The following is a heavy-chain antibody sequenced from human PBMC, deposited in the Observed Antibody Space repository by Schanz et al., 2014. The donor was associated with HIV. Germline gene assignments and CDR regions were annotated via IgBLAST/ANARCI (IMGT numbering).Heavy chain of an antibody. CDR1: GFPFTSYG. J-gene: IGHJ6*02. V-gene: IGHV3-30*03. CDR3: ARDRLVWFGEFNGLDV. Sequence: QVQLMESGGGVVQPGKSLRLSCGASGFPFTSYGVHWVRQAPGKGLEWVAAISYDGNNQFYADSGKGRFTISRDNARNTLDLQMNSLRSEDTALYYCARDRLVWFGEFNGLDVWGQGTTV. CDR2: ISYDGNNQ. D-gene: IGHD3-10*01.